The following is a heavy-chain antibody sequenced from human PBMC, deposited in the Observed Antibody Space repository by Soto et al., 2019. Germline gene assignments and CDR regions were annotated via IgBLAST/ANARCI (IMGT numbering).Heavy chain of an antibody. Sequence: QGKLVQSGPEVKKPGASGKVSCPASGYSFSGYDITWVRQAPGQGLEWLGWVSTSIRSTMSAEKLQGRLTMTTDTSTTTVYMELRGLTSDDTAVYYCARDSGAALYGEDALDIWGQGTMVSVSS. D-gene: IGHD3-10*01. CDR2: VSTSIRST. CDR1: GYSFSGYD. CDR3: ARDSGAALYGEDALDI. V-gene: IGHV1-18*04. J-gene: IGHJ3*02.